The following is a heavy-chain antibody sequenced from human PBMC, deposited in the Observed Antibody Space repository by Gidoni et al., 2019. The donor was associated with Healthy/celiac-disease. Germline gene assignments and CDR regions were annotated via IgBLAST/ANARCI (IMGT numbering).Heavy chain of an antibody. CDR2: INHSGST. CDR3: ARFSVRAGTRYYYYYGMDV. V-gene: IGHV4-34*01. CDR1: GCALSGYQ. D-gene: IGHD6-19*01. J-gene: IGHJ6*02. Sequence: QVQLQQLGVGLWKPSETLPLPCAVHGCALSGYQWSWTRQPPGKGLEWIREINHSGSTNNNPSLKSRVTISVDTSKNQFSLKLSSVTAADTAVYYCARFSVRAGTRYYYYYGMDVWGQGTTVTVSS.